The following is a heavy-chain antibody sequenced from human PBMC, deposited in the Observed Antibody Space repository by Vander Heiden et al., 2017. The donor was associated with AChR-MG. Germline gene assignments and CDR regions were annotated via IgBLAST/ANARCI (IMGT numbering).Heavy chain of an antibody. CDR2: INPSGGST. CDR1: GYTFTSYY. CDR3: ARASIRGKQQLVAHWGYSGY. Sequence: QVQLVQSGAEVKKPGASVKVSCKASGYTFTSYYMPGVRQAPGQGLEWMGIINPSGGSTSYAQKFQGRVTMTRDTSTSTVYMELSSLRSEDTAVYYCARASIRGKQQLVAHWGYSGYWGQGTLVTVSS. J-gene: IGHJ4*02. V-gene: IGHV1-46*01. D-gene: IGHD6-13*01.